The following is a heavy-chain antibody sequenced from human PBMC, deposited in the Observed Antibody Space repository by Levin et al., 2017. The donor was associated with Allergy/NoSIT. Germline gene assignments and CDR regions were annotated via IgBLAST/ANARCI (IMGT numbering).Heavy chain of an antibody. J-gene: IGHJ3*02. CDR1: GFTFSSYW. CDR3: ARDFRQNYDYVWGSYRDDAFDS. CDR2: INSDGSST. D-gene: IGHD3-16*02. V-gene: IGHV3-74*01. Sequence: GESLKISCAASGFTFSSYWMHWVRQAPGKGLVWVSRINSDGSSTSYADSVKGRFTISRDNAKNTLYLQMNSLRAEDTAVYYCARDFRQNYDYVWGSYRDDAFDSWGQGTMVTVSS.